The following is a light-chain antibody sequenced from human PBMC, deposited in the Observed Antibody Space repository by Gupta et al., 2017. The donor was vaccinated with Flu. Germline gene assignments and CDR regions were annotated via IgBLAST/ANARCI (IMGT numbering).Light chain of an antibody. CDR1: SSDIGSYKY. CDR3: SSYTRATTRA. CDR2: EVS. V-gene: IGLV2-14*01. Sequence: SALTQPASVSGSPGQSITISCTGTSSDIGSYKYVSWYQHHPGKAPQLRIFEVSNRPSGVPNRVSGSKSGNKASLTLSGLQPEDESIYVCSSYTRATTRAFGGGTTLTVL. J-gene: IGLJ2*01.